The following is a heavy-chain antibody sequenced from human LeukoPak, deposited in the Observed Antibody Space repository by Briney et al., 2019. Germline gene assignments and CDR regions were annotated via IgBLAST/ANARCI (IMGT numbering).Heavy chain of an antibody. CDR3: PRERRSYAYVCGSYPSSSNY. D-gene: IGHD3-16*01. V-gene: IGHV3-21*03. CDR1: GFTFSSYS. J-gene: IGHJ4*02. CDR2: ISSSSSYI. Sequence: GGSLRLSCAASGFTFSSYSMNWVRQAPGKGLEWVSSISSSSSYIYYADSVEGRFTISRDNAKNSLYLPMTSPSAKDTAAYYCPRERRSYAYVCGSYPSSSNYCGQGTLVTVSS.